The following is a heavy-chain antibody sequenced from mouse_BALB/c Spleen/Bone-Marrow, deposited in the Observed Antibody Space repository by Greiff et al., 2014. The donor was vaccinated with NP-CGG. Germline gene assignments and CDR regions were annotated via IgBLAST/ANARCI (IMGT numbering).Heavy chain of an antibody. CDR3: ARERGY. J-gene: IGHJ3*01. CDR1: GYTFSSYW. Sequence: QVQLQQSGAELMKTGASVKISCKATGYTFSSYWIEWVKQRPGHGLEWIGEILPGSDSTNYNEKFKGKATFTADTSSNTAYMQLSSLTSEDSAVYYCARERGYWGQGTLVTASA. CDR2: ILPGSDST. V-gene: IGHV1-9*01.